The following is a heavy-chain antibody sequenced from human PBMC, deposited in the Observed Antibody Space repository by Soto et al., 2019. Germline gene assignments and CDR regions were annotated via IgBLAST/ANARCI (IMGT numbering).Heavy chain of an antibody. Sequence: NPSETLSLTCTVSGGSISSYYWSWIRQPAGKGLEWIGRIYTSGSTNYNPSLKSRVTMSVDTSKNQFSLKLSSVTAADTAVYYCAREGITMVRGVIGPNAFDIWGQGTMVTVSS. D-gene: IGHD3-10*01. J-gene: IGHJ3*02. CDR3: AREGITMVRGVIGPNAFDI. CDR1: GGSISSYY. CDR2: IYTSGST. V-gene: IGHV4-4*07.